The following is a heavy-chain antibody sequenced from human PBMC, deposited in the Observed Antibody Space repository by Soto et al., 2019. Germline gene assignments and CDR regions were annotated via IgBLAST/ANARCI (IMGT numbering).Heavy chain of an antibody. J-gene: IGHJ6*02. CDR2: IVVGSGNT. CDR1: GFTFTSSA. D-gene: IGHD6-13*01. V-gene: IGHV1-58*01. Sequence: SVKVSCKASGFTFTSSAVQWVRQARGQRLEWIGWIVVGSGNTNYAQKFQEGVTITRDMSTSTAYMELSSLRSEDTAVYYCAAGSIAAASYGMDVWGQGTTVTVSS. CDR3: AAGSIAAASYGMDV.